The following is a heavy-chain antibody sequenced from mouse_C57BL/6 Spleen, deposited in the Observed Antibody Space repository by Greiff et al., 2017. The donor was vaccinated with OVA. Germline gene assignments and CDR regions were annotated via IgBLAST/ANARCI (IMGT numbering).Heavy chain of an antibody. CDR1: GYTFTDYN. CDR2: INPNNGGT. J-gene: IGHJ2*01. D-gene: IGHD1-1*02. V-gene: IGHV1-22*01. Sequence: EVQLVESGPELVKPGASVKMSCKASGYTFTDYNMHWVKQSHGKSLEWIGYINPNNGGTSYNQKFKGKATLTVNKSSSTAYMELRSLTSEDSAVYYCARLGGRDDYWGQGTTLTVSS. CDR3: ARLGGRDDY.